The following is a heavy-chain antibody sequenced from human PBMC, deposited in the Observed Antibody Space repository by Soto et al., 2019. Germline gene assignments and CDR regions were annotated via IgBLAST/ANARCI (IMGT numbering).Heavy chain of an antibody. D-gene: IGHD3-22*01. CDR1: GFTVSSNF. Sequence: GGSLGLSCAAYGFTVSSNFMSWVRQAPGKGLEWVSVIYSGGDTYYVDSVNGRFTISRDNSKNTLYLQMNTLRAEDTAMYYCSRSTMIGLLSHWGQGT. CDR3: SRSTMIGLLSH. V-gene: IGHV3-66*01. J-gene: IGHJ4*02. CDR2: IYSGGDT.